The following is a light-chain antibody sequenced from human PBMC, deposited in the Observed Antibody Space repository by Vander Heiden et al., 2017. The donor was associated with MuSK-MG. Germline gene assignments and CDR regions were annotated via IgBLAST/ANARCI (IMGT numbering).Light chain of an antibody. J-gene: IGKJ3*01. CDR1: QTLSNN. Sequence: EILFPPSPGTLSVSPGERVTLSCRASQTLSNNLAWYQQRPGQSPRLLIYGASTRVTGIPARFSDSGSATEFTLTISSLQSEDTAVYFCHQDNDWPFTFGHGTKVHI. V-gene: IGKV3-15*01. CDR3: HQDNDWPFT. CDR2: GAS.